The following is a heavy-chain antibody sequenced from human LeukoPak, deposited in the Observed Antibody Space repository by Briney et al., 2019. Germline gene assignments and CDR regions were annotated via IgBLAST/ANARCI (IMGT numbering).Heavy chain of an antibody. D-gene: IGHD5-18*01. CDR3: AKKSTAMVKLNWFDP. V-gene: IGHV3-30*18. Sequence: GGSLRLSCAASGFTFSSYGMHWVRQAPGKGLEWVAVISYDGSNKYYADSVKGRFTISRDNSKNTLYLQMNSLRAEDTAVYYCAKKSTAMVKLNWFDPWGQGTLVTVSS. J-gene: IGHJ5*02. CDR1: GFTFSSYG. CDR2: ISYDGSNK.